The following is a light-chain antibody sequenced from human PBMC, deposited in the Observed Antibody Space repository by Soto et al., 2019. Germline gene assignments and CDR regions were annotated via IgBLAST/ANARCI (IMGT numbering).Light chain of an antibody. V-gene: IGLV2-14*01. CDR3: SSYTSSSTLAV. Sequence: QSALTPPASVSGSPGQSPTISCTGTSSDVGGYNYVPWYQQHPAQAPKLMIYDVSNRPSGVSNRFSGSKSGNTASLTISGLKAEDEADYYCSSYTSSSTLAVFGGGTKLTVL. CDR1: SSDVGGYNY. CDR2: DVS. J-gene: IGLJ2*01.